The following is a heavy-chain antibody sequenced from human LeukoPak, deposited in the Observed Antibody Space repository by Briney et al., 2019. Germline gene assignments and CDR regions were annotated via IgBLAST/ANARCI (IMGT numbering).Heavy chain of an antibody. V-gene: IGHV1-2*02. CDR3: ARARGGDSSGYYPASDAFDI. J-gene: IGHJ3*02. CDR1: GYTFIGYY. D-gene: IGHD3-22*01. CDR2: INPNSGGT. Sequence: GASVKVSCKASGYTFIGYYMHWVRQAPGQGLEWMGWINPNSGGTNYAQKFQGRVTMTRDTSISTAYMELSRLRSDDTAVYYCARARGGDSSGYYPASDAFDIWGQGTMVTVSS.